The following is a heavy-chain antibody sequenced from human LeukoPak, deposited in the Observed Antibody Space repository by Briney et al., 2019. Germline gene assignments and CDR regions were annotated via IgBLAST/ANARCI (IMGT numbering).Heavy chain of an antibody. V-gene: IGHV3-11*01. CDR3: ARDPEYSDK. D-gene: IGHD1-1*01. Sequence: KPGRSLRLSCVGAGFIFGDFYMNWIRQAPGKGLEWISFITSSGDSIYYADSVKGRFTVFRDNAKNSLYLQMNSLRAEDTAVYFCARDPEYSDKWGQGTLVSVSS. CDR2: ITSSGDSI. CDR1: GFIFGDFY. J-gene: IGHJ4*02.